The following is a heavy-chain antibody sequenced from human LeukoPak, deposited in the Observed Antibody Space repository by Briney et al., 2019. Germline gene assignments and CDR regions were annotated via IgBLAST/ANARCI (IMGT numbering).Heavy chain of an antibody. CDR1: GFTFSSYG. CDR3: AKVITSDYYDSSTPADEAFDI. CDR2: ISYDGSNK. Sequence: PGGSLRLSCAASGFTFSSYGMHWVRQAPGKGLEWVAVISYDGSNKYYADSVKGRFTISRDNSKNTLYLQMNSLRAEDTAVYYCAKVITSDYYDSSTPADEAFDIWGQGTMVTVSS. D-gene: IGHD3-22*01. J-gene: IGHJ3*02. V-gene: IGHV3-30*18.